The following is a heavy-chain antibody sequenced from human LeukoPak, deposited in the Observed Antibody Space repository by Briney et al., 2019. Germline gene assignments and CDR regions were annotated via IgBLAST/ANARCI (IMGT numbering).Heavy chain of an antibody. CDR1: SGSISTSNYY. CDR2: IFYSGST. V-gene: IGHV4-39*02. CDR3: ARDSRIAVAGFYYFDY. D-gene: IGHD6-19*01. J-gene: IGHJ4*02. Sequence: PSETLSLTCTVSSGSISTSNYYWGWVRQPPGKALEWIGNIFYSGSTYYSPSLKSRVTISLDTSKNQFSLKLSSVTAADTAVYYCARDSRIAVAGFYYFDYWGQGTLVTVSS.